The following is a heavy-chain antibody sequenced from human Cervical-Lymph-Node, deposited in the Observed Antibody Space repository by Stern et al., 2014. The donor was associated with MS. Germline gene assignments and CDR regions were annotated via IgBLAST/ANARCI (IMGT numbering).Heavy chain of an antibody. Sequence: QLQLQESGPGLVKPSQTLSLTCTVSGGSVSTYNYYWTWIRQPAGKGLEWIGRIYASGNTNYNPSLKGRVTISLDTSRNQFPLKLTSVTAADTAVYYCATSGGRRGDFRDYWGQGTLVTVSS. CDR2: IYASGNT. J-gene: IGHJ4*02. V-gene: IGHV4-61*02. D-gene: IGHD4-17*01. CDR1: GGSVSTYNYY. CDR3: ATSGGRRGDFRDY.